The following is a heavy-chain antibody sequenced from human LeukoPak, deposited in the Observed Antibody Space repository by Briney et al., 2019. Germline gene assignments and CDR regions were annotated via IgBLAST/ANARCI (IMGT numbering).Heavy chain of an antibody. CDR1: GGTFSSYA. D-gene: IGHD4-11*01. CDR3: ARKQMTTDYYYGMDV. Sequence: PTASVKVSCKASGGTFSSYAISWVRQAPGQGLEWMGGIIPIFGTANYAQKFQGRVTITADESTSTAYMELSSLRSEDTAVYYCARKQMTTDYYYGMDVWGKGTAVTVSS. CDR2: IIPIFGTA. V-gene: IGHV1-69*01. J-gene: IGHJ6*04.